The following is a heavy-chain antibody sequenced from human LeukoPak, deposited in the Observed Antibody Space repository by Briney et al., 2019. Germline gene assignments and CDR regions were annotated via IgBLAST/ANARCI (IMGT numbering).Heavy chain of an antibody. Sequence: GGSLRLSCAASGFNFDDYAMHWVRQGPGKGLEWVSGITWNSGYIGYADSVKGRFTISRDNAKNSLYLQMNSLRAEDTALYYCAKGDYGDYVRSAFDIWGQGTMVTVSS. J-gene: IGHJ3*02. CDR2: ITWNSGYI. D-gene: IGHD4-17*01. CDR3: AKGDYGDYVRSAFDI. CDR1: GFNFDDYA. V-gene: IGHV3-9*01.